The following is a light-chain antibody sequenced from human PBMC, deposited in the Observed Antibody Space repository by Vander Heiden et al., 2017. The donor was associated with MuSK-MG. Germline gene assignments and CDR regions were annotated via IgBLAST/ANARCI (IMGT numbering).Light chain of an antibody. CDR1: TGAVTSGYY. V-gene: IGLV7-43*01. Sequence: QTVVTQAPPLTASPGGTVTPTCASNTGAVTSGYYPNWFQQKPGQAPRALIYSTSNKQSWTPARFSGSLLGGKAALTLSGVQPEDEADYYCLVYYGGAWVFGGGTKLTVL. CDR3: LVYYGGAWV. CDR2: STS. J-gene: IGLJ3*02.